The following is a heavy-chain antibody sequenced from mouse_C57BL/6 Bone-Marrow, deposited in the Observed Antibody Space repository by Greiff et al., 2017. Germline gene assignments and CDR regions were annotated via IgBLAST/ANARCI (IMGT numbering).Heavy chain of an antibody. Sequence: QVQLKESGPGLLQPSQTLSLTCSFSGFSLSTFGMGVGWIRQPAGKGLEWLAHIWWDDDKYYNPALKSRLPISKDTSKNQVFLKLAHVDTADTATYDCAGIYYDYVRAMDYWGQGTSVTVSS. CDR3: AGIYYDYVRAMDY. J-gene: IGHJ4*01. CDR1: GFSLSTFGMG. V-gene: IGHV8-8*01. D-gene: IGHD2-4*01. CDR2: IWWDDDK.